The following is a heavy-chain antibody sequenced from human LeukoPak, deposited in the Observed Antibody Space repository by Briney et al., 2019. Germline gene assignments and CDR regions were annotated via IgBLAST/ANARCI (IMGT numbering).Heavy chain of an antibody. J-gene: IGHJ4*02. CDR1: GFPFGDYY. D-gene: IGHD6-19*01. V-gene: IGHV3-11*01. Sequence: GGALVLSCAASGFPFGDYYMSWIRPAPGKGPEWISYISSRSTTIYYADSVKGRFTISRDNAKNSLYLQMKSLRAEDTAVYYCARDRVTVANDYWGQGTLVTVSS. CDR3: ARDRVTVANDY. CDR2: ISSRSTTI.